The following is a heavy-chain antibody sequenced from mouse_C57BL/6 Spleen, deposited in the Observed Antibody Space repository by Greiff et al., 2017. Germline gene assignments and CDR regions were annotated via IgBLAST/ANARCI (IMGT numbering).Heavy chain of an antibody. V-gene: IGHV14-1*01. CDR2: IDPEDGDT. J-gene: IGHJ2*01. CDR1: GFNIKDYY. Sequence: EVQLQQSGAELVRPGASVKLSCTASGFNIKDYYMHWVKQRPEQGLEWIGRIDPEDGDTEYAPKFQGKATMTADTSSNTAYLQLSSLTSEDTAVYYSTTEGPAPPHFDCWGQGTTLTVSS. CDR3: TTEGPAPPHFDC.